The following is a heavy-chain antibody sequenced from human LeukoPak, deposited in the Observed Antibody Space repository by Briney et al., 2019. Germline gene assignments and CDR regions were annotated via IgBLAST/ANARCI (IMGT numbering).Heavy chain of an antibody. V-gene: IGHV1-2*02. CDR3: ARYTSGWPLDY. CDR2: INPNSGGT. CDR1: GYTFTGYY. Sequence: ASVKVSCKASGYTFTGYYMHWVRQAPGQGLEWMGWINPNSGGTNYAQKSQGRVTMTRDTSISTVYMELSRLRSDDTAVYYCARYTSGWPLDYWGQGTLVTVSS. D-gene: IGHD6-19*01. J-gene: IGHJ4*02.